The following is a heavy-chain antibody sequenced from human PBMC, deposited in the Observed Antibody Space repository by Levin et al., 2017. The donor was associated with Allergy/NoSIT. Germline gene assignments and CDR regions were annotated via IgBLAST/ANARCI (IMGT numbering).Heavy chain of an antibody. CDR2: IYYSGTT. CDR3: VRHLGAGVATAGTDWFDR. D-gene: IGHD6-13*01. Sequence: PSQTLSLTCTISGGSISSIYYWAWVRQSPGKGLEWIASIYYSGTTYYNPSLKSRVTISVATSKNQFSLRLTSVTAADTSIYYCVRHLGAGVATAGTDWFDRWGQGTLVTVSS. V-gene: IGHV4-39*01. J-gene: IGHJ5*02. CDR1: GGSISSIYY.